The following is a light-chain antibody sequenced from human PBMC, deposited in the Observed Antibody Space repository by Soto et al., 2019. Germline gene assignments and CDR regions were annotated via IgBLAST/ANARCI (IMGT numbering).Light chain of an antibody. CDR1: SSDVGDYNY. CDR2: EVS. CDR3: SSYSSGNTLVL. V-gene: IGLV2-14*01. Sequence: QSVLTQPASVSGSPGQSISISCSGTSSDVGDYNYVSWYQHHPGKAPKLMIYEVSNRPSGVSNRFSGSKSGNTASLTISGLQAEDEAEYYCSSYSSGNTLVLFGGGTKVTVL. J-gene: IGLJ2*01.